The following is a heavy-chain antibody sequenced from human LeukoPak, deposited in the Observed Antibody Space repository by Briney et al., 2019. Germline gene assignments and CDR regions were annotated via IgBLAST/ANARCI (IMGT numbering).Heavy chain of an antibody. Sequence: GGSLRLSCPASGFTVSNNYMNWVRQAPGNGLEWVSVIYSSGSTYYADSVKGRFTISRHNSKNTLYLQMNSLRPEDTAVYYCVYVDTVMATGDYWGQGTLVTVSS. D-gene: IGHD5-18*01. CDR3: VYVDTVMATGDY. V-gene: IGHV3-53*04. CDR1: GFTVSNNY. CDR2: IYSSGST. J-gene: IGHJ4*02.